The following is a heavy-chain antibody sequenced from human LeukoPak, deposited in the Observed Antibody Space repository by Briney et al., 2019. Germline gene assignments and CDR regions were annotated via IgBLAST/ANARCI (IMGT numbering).Heavy chain of an antibody. D-gene: IGHD3-22*01. J-gene: IGHJ4*02. CDR1: GYSISSGYY. Sequence: PSETLSLTCAVSGYSISSGYYWGWIRQPPGKGLEWIGRIYHSGSTYYNPSLKSRFTISVDTSKNQFSLKLSSVTAADTAVYYCARAYDSSGNDYWGQGTLVTVSS. CDR2: IYHSGST. V-gene: IGHV4-38-2*01. CDR3: ARAYDSSGNDY.